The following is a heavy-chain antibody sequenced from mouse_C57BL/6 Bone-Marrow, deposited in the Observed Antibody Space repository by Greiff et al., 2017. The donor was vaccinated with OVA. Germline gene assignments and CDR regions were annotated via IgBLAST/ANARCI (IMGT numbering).Heavy chain of an antibody. CDR3: AREEDGYYNYAMDY. CDR1: GYTFTDYY. D-gene: IGHD2-3*01. Sequence: QVHVKQSGPELVKPGASVKISCKASGYTFTDYYINWVKQRPGQGLEWIGWIFPGSGSTYYNEKFKGKATLTVDKSSSTAYMLLSSLTSEDSAVYFCAREEDGYYNYAMDYWGQGTSVTVSS. J-gene: IGHJ4*01. CDR2: IFPGSGST. V-gene: IGHV1-75*01.